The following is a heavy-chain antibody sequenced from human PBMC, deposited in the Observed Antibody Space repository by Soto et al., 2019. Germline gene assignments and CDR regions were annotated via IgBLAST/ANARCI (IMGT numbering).Heavy chain of an antibody. CDR2: IIPILGIA. CDR1: GGTFSSYT. V-gene: IGHV1-69*08. CDR3: AREYEIRSGWSAEYFQH. D-gene: IGHD6-19*01. J-gene: IGHJ1*01. Sequence: QVQLVQSGAEVKKPGSSVKVSCKASGGTFSSYTISWVRQAPGQGLEWMGRIIPILGIANYAQKFQGRVTITADKSTSTDYMELSSLRSEDTAVYYCAREYEIRSGWSAEYFQHWGQGTLVTVSS.